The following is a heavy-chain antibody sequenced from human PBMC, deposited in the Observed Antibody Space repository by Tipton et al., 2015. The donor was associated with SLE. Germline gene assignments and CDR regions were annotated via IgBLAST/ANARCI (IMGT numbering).Heavy chain of an antibody. CDR1: TGSFSSYY. CDR2: IYYSGST. J-gene: IGHJ6*03. CDR3: ARDGCSSFSCYGYYYMDV. V-gene: IGHV4-59*01. D-gene: IGHD2-2*01. Sequence: LRLSCTVYTGSFSSYYWNWIRQPPGKGLEWIGYIYYSGSTNYNPSLKSRVTISVDTSKNQFSLKLSSVTAADTAVYYCARDGCSSFSCYGYYYMDVWGKGTTVTVSS.